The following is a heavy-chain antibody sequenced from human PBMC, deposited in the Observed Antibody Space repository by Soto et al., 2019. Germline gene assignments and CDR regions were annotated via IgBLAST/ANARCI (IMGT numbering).Heavy chain of an antibody. CDR1: GFTVSNNY. Sequence: ELRLVASGGGLVQPGGSLRLSCAASGFTVSNNYVRWVRQAPGKGLEWVSLIFSCVDTRYADSVKGRFTISRDSSSNTLYLQMNSLRVEETAVYHWARDGTYNWVGGQGIDVTVSS. CDR3: ARDGTYNWV. CDR2: IFSCVDT. V-gene: IGHV3-66*01. D-gene: IGHD1-1*01. J-gene: IGHJ4*02.